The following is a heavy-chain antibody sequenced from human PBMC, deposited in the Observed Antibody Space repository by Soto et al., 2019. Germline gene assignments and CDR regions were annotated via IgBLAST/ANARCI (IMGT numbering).Heavy chain of an antibody. CDR2: ISWNSGSI. CDR3: AKDTAMVYYYGMDV. D-gene: IGHD5-18*01. V-gene: IGHV3-9*01. CDR1: GFTFDDYA. J-gene: IGHJ6*02. Sequence: DVQLVESGGGLVQPGRSLRLSCAASGFTFDDYAMHWVRQAPGKGLEWVSGISWNSGSIGYADSVKGRFTISRDNAKNSLYLQMNSLRAEDTALYYCAKDTAMVYYYGMDVWGQGTTVTVSS.